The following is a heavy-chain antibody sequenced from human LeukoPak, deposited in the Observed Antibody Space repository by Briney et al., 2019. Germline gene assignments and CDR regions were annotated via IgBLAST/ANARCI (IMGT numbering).Heavy chain of an antibody. J-gene: IGHJ4*02. V-gene: IGHV3-21*01. Sequence: GGSLRLSCAASGFTFSTFAMIWVRQPPGKGLEWVSSIFPSGGEIHYADSVRGRFTISRDNAKNSLYLQMNSLRAEDTAVYYCARGWIQLWLWGQGTLVTVSS. CDR2: IFPSGGEI. CDR3: ARGWIQLWL. D-gene: IGHD5-18*01. CDR1: GFTFSTFA.